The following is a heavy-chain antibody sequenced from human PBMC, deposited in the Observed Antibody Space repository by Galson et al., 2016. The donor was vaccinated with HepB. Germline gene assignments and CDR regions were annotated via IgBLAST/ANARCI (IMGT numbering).Heavy chain of an antibody. Sequence: SVKVSCRASGYTFTAYYIHWVRQAPGQGLEWMGWINPNSGATNYAQKFQGWVTMTRDTSINSAYMELTRLKFDDTAVYYCARGSRGPFDYWGQGTRVTVSS. V-gene: IGHV1-2*04. CDR2: INPNSGAT. CDR1: GYTFTAYY. J-gene: IGHJ4*02. CDR3: ARGSRGPFDY.